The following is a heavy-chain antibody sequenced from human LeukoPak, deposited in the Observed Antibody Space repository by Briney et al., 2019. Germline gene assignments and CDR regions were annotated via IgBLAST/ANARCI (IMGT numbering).Heavy chain of an antibody. D-gene: IGHD3-10*01. V-gene: IGHV4-34*01. CDR1: GGSFSGYY. Sequence: PSETLSLTCAVYGGSFSGYYWSWIRQPPGKGLEWIGEINHSGSTNYNPSLKSRVTISVDTSKNQFSLKLSSVTAADTAVYYCARERGERTYYYGSGSYYNGRLSGFDYWGQGTLVTVSS. J-gene: IGHJ4*02. CDR3: ARERGERTYYYGSGSYYNGRLSGFDY. CDR2: INHSGST.